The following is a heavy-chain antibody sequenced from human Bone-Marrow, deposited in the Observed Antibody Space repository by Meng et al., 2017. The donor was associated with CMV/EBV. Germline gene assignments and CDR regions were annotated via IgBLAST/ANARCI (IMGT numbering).Heavy chain of an antibody. CDR3: AKDLLLFGGPNAYFDQ. D-gene: IGHD3-16*01. CDR2: IRHDGTNK. Sequence: GESLKISCAASGFRFDDYGMHWVRQTPGKGLEWVAFIRHDGTNKFYGASVKGRFTISRDNSKSTVYLQMNGLRPEETALYYCAKDLLLFGGPNAYFDQWGQGTLVTVSS. CDR1: GFRFDDYG. V-gene: IGHV3-30*02. J-gene: IGHJ4*02.